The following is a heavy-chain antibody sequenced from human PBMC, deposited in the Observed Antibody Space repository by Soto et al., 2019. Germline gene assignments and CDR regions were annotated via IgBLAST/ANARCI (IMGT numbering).Heavy chain of an antibody. J-gene: IGHJ6*02. Sequence: ASVKVSCKASGYAFTSYGISWVRQAPGQGLEWMGWISAYNGNTNYAQKLQGRVTMTTDTSTSTAYMELRSLRSDDTAVYYCARRNIAAAGIDTTYYYYGMDVWGQGTRVTVSS. V-gene: IGHV1-18*01. D-gene: IGHD6-13*01. CDR3: ARRNIAAAGIDTTYYYYGMDV. CDR2: ISAYNGNT. CDR1: GYAFTSYG.